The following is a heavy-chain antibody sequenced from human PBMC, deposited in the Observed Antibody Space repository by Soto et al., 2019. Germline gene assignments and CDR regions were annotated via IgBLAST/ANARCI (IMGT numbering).Heavy chain of an antibody. D-gene: IGHD1-26*01. Sequence: EVQLVDSGGGLVQPGGSLRLSCAASGFIFSNYVMSWVRQAPGKGLVWVSSISDSGGTSYYADSMKSRFTISRDNSKNTLYLQMNRLRAEDTAIYYCAKRPRALLTFDYWGQGTLVTVSS. J-gene: IGHJ4*02. CDR3: AKRPRALLTFDY. CDR1: GFIFSNYV. V-gene: IGHV3-23*04. CDR2: ISDSGGTS.